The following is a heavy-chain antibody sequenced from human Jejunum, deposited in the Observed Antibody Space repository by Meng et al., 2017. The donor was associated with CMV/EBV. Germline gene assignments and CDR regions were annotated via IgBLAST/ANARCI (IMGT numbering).Heavy chain of an antibody. V-gene: IGHV4-4*02. CDR2: IYHSGST. D-gene: IGHD2-21*02. CDR3: ARVGAYCGGDCYHPR. J-gene: IGHJ4*02. CDR1: GGSLSSRNW. Sequence: QVRLRGPAQGLGKPSGTLSLTCAVSGGSLSSRNWWSWVRQPPGKGLEWIGEIYHSGSTNYNPSLKSRVTISVDESKNQFSLRLSSVTAADTAVYYCARVGAYCGGDCYHPRWGQGTLVTVSS.